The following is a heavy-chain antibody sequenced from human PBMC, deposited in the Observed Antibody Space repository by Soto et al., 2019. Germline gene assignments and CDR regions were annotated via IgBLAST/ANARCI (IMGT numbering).Heavy chain of an antibody. Sequence: QVQLQDSGPGLVKPSQTLSVTCTVSGGSISSSGYSWTWIRQHPGKGLEWIGDIYWSGSTRYNPVLKSRITISVDTSQNQFSLRLSNVTAADTAVYFCAREGGVRAVDIWGQGTMVIVSS. CDR2: IYWSGST. D-gene: IGHD3-16*01. CDR1: GGSISSSGYS. V-gene: IGHV4-31*03. J-gene: IGHJ3*02. CDR3: AREGGVRAVDI.